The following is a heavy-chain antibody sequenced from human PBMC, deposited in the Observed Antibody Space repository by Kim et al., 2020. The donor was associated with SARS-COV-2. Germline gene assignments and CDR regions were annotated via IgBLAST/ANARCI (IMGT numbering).Heavy chain of an antibody. Sequence: ASVKVSCKASGYTFTSYAMHWVRQAPGQRLEWMGWINAGNGNTKYSQKFQGRVTITRDTSASTAYMELSSLRSEDTAVYYCARDRNILTGYYGYYFDYWGQGTLVTVSS. CDR2: INAGNGNT. D-gene: IGHD3-9*01. CDR3: ARDRNILTGYYGYYFDY. V-gene: IGHV1-3*01. J-gene: IGHJ4*02. CDR1: GYTFTSYA.